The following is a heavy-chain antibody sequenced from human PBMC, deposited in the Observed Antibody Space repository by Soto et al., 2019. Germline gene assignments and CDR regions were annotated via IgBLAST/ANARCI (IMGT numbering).Heavy chain of an antibody. D-gene: IGHD3-3*01. CDR1: GYSISSSY. J-gene: IGHJ6*03. Sequence: PSETLSLTCTFSGYSISSSYWNWIRQAPGKGLEWIGYIDDTGSTNYNPSLKSRVTLSVDPSNNQYSLKLSSVTAADTAVYYCARGVLEWLLRDSYYYYMDVWGKGTTVTVSS. CDR2: IDDTGST. CDR3: ARGVLEWLLRDSYYYYMDV. V-gene: IGHV4-59*01.